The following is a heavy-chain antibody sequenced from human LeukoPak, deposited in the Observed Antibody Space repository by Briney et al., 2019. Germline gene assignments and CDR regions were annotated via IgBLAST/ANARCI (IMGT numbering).Heavy chain of an antibody. V-gene: IGHV3-11*04. CDR2: ISSSGSTI. CDR1: GFTFSDYY. J-gene: IGHJ6*03. CDR3: ARDPYSGGYGDYYYYYMDL. D-gene: IGHD1-26*01. Sequence: GGSLRLSCAASGFTFSDYYMSWIRQAPGKGLEWVSYISSSGSTIYYADSVKGRFTISRDNAKNSLYLQMNSLRAEDTAVYYCARDPYSGGYGDYYYYYMDLWGQGTTVTISS.